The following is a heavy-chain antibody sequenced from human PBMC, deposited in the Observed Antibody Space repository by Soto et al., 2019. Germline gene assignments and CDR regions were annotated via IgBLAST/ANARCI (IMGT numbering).Heavy chain of an antibody. CDR3: ARQKTYYYGSGSLGDYFDY. Sequence: GASVKVSCKASGGTFSSYAISWVRQAPGQGLERMGGIIPIFGTANYAQKFQGRVTITADESTSTAYMELSSLRSEDTAVYYCARQKTYYYGSGSLGDYFDYWGQGTLVTVSS. J-gene: IGHJ4*02. CDR2: IIPIFGTA. V-gene: IGHV1-69*13. CDR1: GGTFSSYA. D-gene: IGHD3-10*01.